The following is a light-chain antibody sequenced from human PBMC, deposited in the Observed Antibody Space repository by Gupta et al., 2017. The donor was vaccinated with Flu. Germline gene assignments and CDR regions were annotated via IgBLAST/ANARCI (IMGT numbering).Light chain of an antibody. CDR1: SSNIGSNT. J-gene: IGLJ1*01. V-gene: IGLV1-44*01. CDR3: AAWDDSLNGHYV. Sequence: SSNIGSNTVNWYQQVPGTAPKLLIYGNNQRPSGVPDRFSGSKSGTSDSLAISGLQSEDEADYYCAAWDDSLNGHYVFGTGTKVTVL. CDR2: GNN.